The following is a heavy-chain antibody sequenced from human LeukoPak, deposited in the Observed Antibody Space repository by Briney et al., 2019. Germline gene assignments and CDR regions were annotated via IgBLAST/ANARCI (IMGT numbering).Heavy chain of an antibody. CDR3: AREPRIAVAGTIYYYYMDV. J-gene: IGHJ6*03. V-gene: IGHV1-2*06. Sequence: ASVKVSCKASGYTFTGYYMHWVRQAPGQGLEWMGRINPNSGGTNYAQKFQGRVTMTRDTSISTAYMELSRLRSDDTAAYYCAREPRIAVAGTIYYYYMDVWGKGTTVTVSS. CDR2: INPNSGGT. CDR1: GYTFTGYY. D-gene: IGHD6-19*01.